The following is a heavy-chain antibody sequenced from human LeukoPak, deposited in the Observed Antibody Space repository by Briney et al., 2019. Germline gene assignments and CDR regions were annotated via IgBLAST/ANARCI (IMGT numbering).Heavy chain of an antibody. CDR2: IIPILGIA. Sequence: SVKVSCKASGGTFSSYAISWVRQAPGQGLEWMGRIIPILGIANYAQKFQGRVTITADKSTSTAYMELSSLRSEDTAVYYCARGATMAVAPTEGWLRDWFDPWGQGTLVTVSS. CDR3: ARGATMAVAPTEGWLRDWFDP. D-gene: IGHD6-19*01. V-gene: IGHV1-69*04. J-gene: IGHJ5*02. CDR1: GGTFSSYA.